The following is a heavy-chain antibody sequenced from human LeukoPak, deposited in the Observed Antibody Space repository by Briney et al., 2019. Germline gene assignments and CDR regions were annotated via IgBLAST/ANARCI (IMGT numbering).Heavy chain of an antibody. CDR2: ISYDGSNK. Sequence: GGSLRLSCAASGFTFSSYGMHWVRQAPGKGLEWVAVISYDGSNKYYADSVKGRFTISRDNSKNTLYLQMNSLRAEDTAVYYCAKFEGRCSSTSCRRSPYYYYYGMDVRGQGTTVTVSS. D-gene: IGHD2-2*01. CDR1: GFTFSSYG. V-gene: IGHV3-30*18. J-gene: IGHJ6*02. CDR3: AKFEGRCSSTSCRRSPYYYYYGMDV.